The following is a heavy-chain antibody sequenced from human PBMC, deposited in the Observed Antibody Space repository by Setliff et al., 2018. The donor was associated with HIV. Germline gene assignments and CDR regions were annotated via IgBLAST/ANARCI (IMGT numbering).Heavy chain of an antibody. Sequence: SETLSLTCTVSGGSITSGSNYWSWIRQPAGKGLEWIVHIYTSGSTYSNPSLKSRVTMSIDTSKNQLSLKLRSVTAADTAVYYCASGYNYAYSDYWGQGTLVTVSS. CDR1: GGSITSGSNY. CDR2: IYTSGST. V-gene: IGHV4-61*09. J-gene: IGHJ4*02. D-gene: IGHD5-18*01. CDR3: ASGYNYAYSDY.